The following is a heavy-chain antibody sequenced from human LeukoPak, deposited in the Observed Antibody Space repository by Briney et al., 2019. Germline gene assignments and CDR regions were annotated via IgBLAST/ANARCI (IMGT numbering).Heavy chain of an antibody. Sequence: QPSETLSLTCTVSGGSIGSGSYYWGWIRQPPGKGLEWIGSINFRGNTYYNPSLKSRVTMSVDTSKKQFSLQLSSVTAADTAIYYCARRLATAGARNEDFDHWGQGSLVTVPS. CDR3: ARRLATAGARNEDFDH. J-gene: IGHJ1*01. CDR1: GGSIGSGSYY. CDR2: INFRGNT. V-gene: IGHV4-39*01. D-gene: IGHD6-13*01.